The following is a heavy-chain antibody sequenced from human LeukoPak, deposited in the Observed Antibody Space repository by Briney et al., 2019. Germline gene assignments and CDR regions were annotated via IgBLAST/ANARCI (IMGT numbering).Heavy chain of an antibody. J-gene: IGHJ5*02. CDR3: ARALRYFDWLSTSPEYNWFDP. Sequence: GGSLRLSCAASGFTFSSYSMNWVRQAPGKGLEWVSYISSSSSTIYYADSVKGRFTISRDNAKNSLYLQMNGLRAEDTAVHYCARALRYFDWLSTSPEYNWFDPWGQGTLVTVSS. CDR2: ISSSSSTI. CDR1: GFTFSSYS. D-gene: IGHD3-9*01. V-gene: IGHV3-48*01.